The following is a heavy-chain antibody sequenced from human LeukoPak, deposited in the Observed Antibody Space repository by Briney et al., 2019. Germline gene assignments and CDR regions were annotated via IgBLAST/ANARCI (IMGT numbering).Heavy chain of an antibody. CDR2: IWYDGSNK. Sequence: GRSLRLSCAASGFTFSSYGMHWVRQAPGKGLEWVAVIWYDGSNKYYADSVKGRFTISRDNSKNTLYLQMNSLRAEDTAVYYCARDYGDGKNHFDYWGQGTLVTVSS. D-gene: IGHD4-17*01. CDR1: GFTFSSYG. V-gene: IGHV3-33*01. J-gene: IGHJ4*02. CDR3: ARDYGDGKNHFDY.